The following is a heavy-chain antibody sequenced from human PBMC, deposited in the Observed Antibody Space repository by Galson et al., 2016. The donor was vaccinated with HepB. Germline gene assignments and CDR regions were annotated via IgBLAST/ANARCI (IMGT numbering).Heavy chain of an antibody. Sequence: SLRLSCAASGFTFSSYGMHWVRQAPGKGLEWVAHIWYDGSNKYYANSVKGRFTVSRDNSKNTLSLQVNSLRAEDTAVYYCARDLSSAGRLADYWGQGTLVTGSS. J-gene: IGHJ4*02. CDR1: GFTFSSYG. V-gene: IGHV3-33*01. CDR3: ARDLSSAGRLADY. CDR2: IWYDGSNK. D-gene: IGHD6-19*01.